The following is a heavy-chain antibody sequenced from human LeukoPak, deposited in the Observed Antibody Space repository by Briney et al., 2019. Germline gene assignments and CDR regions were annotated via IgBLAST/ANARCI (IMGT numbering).Heavy chain of an antibody. CDR1: GFTFSSYA. Sequence: GRSLRPSCAASGFTFSSYAMHWVRLAPGKGLEWVANIRQDGVEKQYVDSVRGRFTISRDNAKNSLYLQMTSLRVEDTAVYYCARPPNWDNSAYRPMDVWGQGTAVIVSS. CDR3: ARPPNWDNSAYRPMDV. J-gene: IGHJ6*02. D-gene: IGHD3-22*01. CDR2: IRQDGVEK. V-gene: IGHV3-7*01.